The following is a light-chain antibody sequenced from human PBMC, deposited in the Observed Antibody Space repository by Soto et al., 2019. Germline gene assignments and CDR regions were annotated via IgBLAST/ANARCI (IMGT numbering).Light chain of an antibody. CDR1: QSFNSIY. V-gene: IGKV3-20*01. CDR3: HQYDSWT. CDR2: GAS. Sequence: EIILTQSPGTLSLSPVERATLSCRASQSFNSIYLAWYQQKPGQAPRLLIYGASSRATGIPDRFSGSGSGTDFTLTISRLEPEDFAVYYCHQYDSWTCGQGTKGDIK. J-gene: IGKJ1*01.